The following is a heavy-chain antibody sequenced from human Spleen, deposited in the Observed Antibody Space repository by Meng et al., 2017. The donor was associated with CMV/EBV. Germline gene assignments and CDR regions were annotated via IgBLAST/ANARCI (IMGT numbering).Heavy chain of an antibody. CDR2: ISPYKGNT. V-gene: IGHV1-18*01. CDR3: ARSYCGGDCYSNYDYGMDV. CDR1: GYIFSSYA. Sequence: ASVKVYCKASGYIFSSYAINWVRQAPGQGLEWMGWISPYKGNTNYAQRLQGRLTMTTDTSTSTAYMEVRSLRSDDTAVYYCARSYCGGDCYSNYDYGMDVWGQGTTVTVSS. D-gene: IGHD2-21*01. J-gene: IGHJ6*02.